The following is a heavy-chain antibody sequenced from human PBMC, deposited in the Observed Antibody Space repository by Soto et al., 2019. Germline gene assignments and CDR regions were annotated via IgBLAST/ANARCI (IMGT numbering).Heavy chain of an antibody. D-gene: IGHD3-22*01. V-gene: IGHV3-21*03. Sequence: EVQLVESGGGLVKPGGSLRLSCSASRFTFSSYTMNWVRQAPGKGLEWVSSISSSTTYIYYADSVKGRFTISRDNAKNALYPQVKRLRAEDTAVYYCARDFDSSGYYGPVGAFDIWGQGTMVTVSS. CDR2: ISSSTTYI. J-gene: IGHJ3*02. CDR1: RFTFSSYT. CDR3: ARDFDSSGYYGPVGAFDI.